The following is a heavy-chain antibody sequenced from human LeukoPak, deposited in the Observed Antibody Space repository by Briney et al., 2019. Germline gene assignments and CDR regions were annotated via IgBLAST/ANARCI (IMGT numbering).Heavy chain of an antibody. V-gene: IGHV4-34*01. J-gene: IGHJ4*02. CDR1: GGSFSGYY. CDR3: ARMWAARSPFDY. D-gene: IGHD6-6*01. CDR2: INHSGST. Sequence: SEALSLTCAVYGGSFSGYYWSWIRQPPGKGLEWIGEINHSGSTNYNPSLKSRVTISVDTSKNQFSLKLSSVTAADTAVYYCARMWAARSPFDYWGQGTPVTVSS.